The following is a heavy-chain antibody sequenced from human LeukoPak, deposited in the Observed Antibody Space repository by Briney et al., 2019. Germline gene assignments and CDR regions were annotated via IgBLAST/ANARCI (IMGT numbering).Heavy chain of an antibody. V-gene: IGHV3-30*18. J-gene: IGHJ4*02. Sequence: PPGGSLRLSCAASGFTFSSYGMHWVRQAPGKGLEWVAVISYDGSNKYYADSVKGRFTISRDNSKNTLYLQMNSLRAEDTAVYYCAKDHTGYNWNGYFDYWGQGTLVTVSS. CDR2: ISYDGSNK. D-gene: IGHD1-20*01. CDR1: GFTFSSYG. CDR3: AKDHTGYNWNGYFDY.